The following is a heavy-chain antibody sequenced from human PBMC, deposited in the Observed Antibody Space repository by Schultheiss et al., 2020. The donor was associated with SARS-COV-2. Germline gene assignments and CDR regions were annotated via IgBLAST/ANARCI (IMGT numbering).Heavy chain of an antibody. CDR2: ISYDGSNK. CDR3: ARETGALITGTPSGAFDI. CDR1: GFTVSSNY. V-gene: IGHV3-30*07. D-gene: IGHD1-20*01. Sequence: GGSLRLSCAASGFTVSSNYMSWVRQAPGKGLEWVAVISYDGSNKYYADSVKGRFTISRDNSKNTLYLQMNSLRAEDTAVYYCARETGALITGTPSGAFDIWGQGTMVTVSS. J-gene: IGHJ3*02.